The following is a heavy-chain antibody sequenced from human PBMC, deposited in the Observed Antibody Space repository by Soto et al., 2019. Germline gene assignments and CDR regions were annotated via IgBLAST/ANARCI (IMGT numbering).Heavy chain of an antibody. V-gene: IGHV1-18*01. D-gene: IGHD4-17*01. J-gene: IGHJ1*01. CDR1: GYTFTSYG. CDR3: ARGRGSTVTTSFQH. Sequence: ASVKVSCKASGYTFTSYGISWVRQAPGQGLEWMGWISAYNGNTNYAQKLQGRVTMTRDTSTSTVYMELSSLRSEDTAVYYCARGRGSTVTTSFQHWGQGTLVTVSS. CDR2: ISAYNGNT.